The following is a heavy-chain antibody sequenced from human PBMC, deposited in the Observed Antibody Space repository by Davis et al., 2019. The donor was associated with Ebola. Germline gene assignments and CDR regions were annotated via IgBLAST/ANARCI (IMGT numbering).Heavy chain of an antibody. CDR1: GLTFSGYS. V-gene: IGHV3-7*01. J-gene: IGHJ4*02. D-gene: IGHD3-22*01. Sequence: GGSLRLPCAASGLTFSGYSMNWVRQAPGKGLEWVANIKQDGSEKYYVDSVKGRCTISRDNPKNSLYLQMNSLSAEDTAVYYCARDRSSGYYSPFDYWGQGALVTVSS. CDR2: IKQDGSEK. CDR3: ARDRSSGYYSPFDY.